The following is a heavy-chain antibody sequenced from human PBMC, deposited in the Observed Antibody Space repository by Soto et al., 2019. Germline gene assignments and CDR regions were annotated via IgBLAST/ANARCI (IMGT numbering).Heavy chain of an antibody. CDR3: ARVLVGAIYWEYYYYYGMDV. Sequence: SETLSRTCAVYGGSFSGYYWSWIRQPPGKGLEWIGEINHSGSTNYNPSLKSRVTISVDTSKNQFSLKLSSVTAADTAVYYCARVLVGAIYWEYYYYYGMDVWGQGTTVTGSS. D-gene: IGHD1-26*01. CDR1: GGSFSGYY. V-gene: IGHV4-34*01. J-gene: IGHJ6*02. CDR2: INHSGST.